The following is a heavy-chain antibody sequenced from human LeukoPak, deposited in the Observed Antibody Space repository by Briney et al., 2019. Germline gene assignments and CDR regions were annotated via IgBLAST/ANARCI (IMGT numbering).Heavy chain of an antibody. CDR1: GFTFSSYA. J-gene: IGHJ4*02. CDR2: ISGSGGST. V-gene: IGHV3-23*01. D-gene: IGHD3-22*01. CDR3: ARASVVSPLYYFDY. Sequence: PGGSLRLSCAASGFTFSSYAMSWVRQAPGKGLEWVSAISGSGGSTYYAGSVKGRFTISRDNSKNTLYLQMNSLRAEDTAVYYCARASVVSPLYYFDYWGQGTLVTVSS.